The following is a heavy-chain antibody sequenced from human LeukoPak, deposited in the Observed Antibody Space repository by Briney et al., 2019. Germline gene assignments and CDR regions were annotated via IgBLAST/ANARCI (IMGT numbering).Heavy chain of an antibody. CDR2: ISSSGSTI. V-gene: IGHV3-11*04. D-gene: IGHD3-22*01. J-gene: IGHJ4*02. Sequence: LSLTCAVYGGSFSGYYWSWIRQPPGKGLEWVSYISSSGSTIYYADSVKGRFTISRDNAKNSLYLQMNSLRAEDTAVYYCARQGYYDSSGPFDYWGQGTLVTVSS. CDR3: ARQGYYDSSGPFDY. CDR1: GGSFSGYY.